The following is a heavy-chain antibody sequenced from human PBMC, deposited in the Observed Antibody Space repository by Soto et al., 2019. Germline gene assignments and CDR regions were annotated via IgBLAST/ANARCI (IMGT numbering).Heavy chain of an antibody. CDR3: AQSGQWLPQSGDYFDY. CDR2: ISGSGGST. J-gene: IGHJ4*02. D-gene: IGHD6-19*01. V-gene: IGHV3-23*01. Sequence: GGSLRLSCAASGFTFSSYAMSWVRQAPGKGLEWVSAISGSGGSTYYADSVKGRFTISRDNSKNTLYLQMNSLRAEDTAVYYCAQSGQWLPQSGDYFDYWGQGTLVTVSS. CDR1: GFTFSSYA.